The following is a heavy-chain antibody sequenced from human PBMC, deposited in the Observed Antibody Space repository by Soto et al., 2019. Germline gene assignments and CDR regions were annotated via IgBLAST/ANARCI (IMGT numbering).Heavy chain of an antibody. D-gene: IGHD7-27*01. J-gene: IGHJ4*02. CDR2: IKSSGDIT. V-gene: IGHV1-46*01. Sequence: ASVKVSCKTSGYTFSTYHIHWVRLAPGQGLEWVGIIKSSGDITLYAQKFQGRVTMSKDTSTSTVYMEVSSLRSEDTAVYYCAREPPNTSLFDCWGQGTQVTVSS. CDR1: GYTFSTYH. CDR3: AREPPNTSLFDC.